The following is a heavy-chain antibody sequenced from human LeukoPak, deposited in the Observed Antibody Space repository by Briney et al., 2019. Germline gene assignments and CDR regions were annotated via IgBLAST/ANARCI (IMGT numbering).Heavy chain of an antibody. CDR2: ISWNSGTI. J-gene: IGHJ5*02. CDR3: ARDPMIHYYDSPNWFDP. Sequence: PGGSLRLSCAASGFTFDDYAMHWVRQAPGKGLEWVSGISWNSGTIYYADSVKGRFTISRDDAKNSLYLQMNSLRAEDTAVYYCARDPMIHYYDSPNWFDPWGQGTLVTVSS. D-gene: IGHD3-22*01. V-gene: IGHV3-9*01. CDR1: GFTFDDYA.